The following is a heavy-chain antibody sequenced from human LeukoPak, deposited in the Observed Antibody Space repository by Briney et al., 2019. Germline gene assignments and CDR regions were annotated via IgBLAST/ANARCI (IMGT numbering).Heavy chain of an antibody. V-gene: IGHV3-64*04. CDR2: ISSNGGTT. CDR3: ARAPYYSSYYFDY. D-gene: IGHD3-10*01. Sequence: GGSLRLSCSASGFTFSSYDMFWVRQAPGKGLEYVSVISSNGGTTYYADSVKGRFTISRDNSKNTLYLQMNSLRAEDTAVYYCARAPYYSSYYFDYWGQGTLVTVSS. CDR1: GFTFSSYD. J-gene: IGHJ4*02.